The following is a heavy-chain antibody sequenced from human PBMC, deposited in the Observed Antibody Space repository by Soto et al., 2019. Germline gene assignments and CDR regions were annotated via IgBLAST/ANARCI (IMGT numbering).Heavy chain of an antibody. CDR1: GGSFTTYY. J-gene: IGHJ4*02. Sequence: LSLTCAVYGGSFTTYYWSWIRQSPEKGLEWIGEINNIGSTNYNPSLKSRVTISVDTSKNQFSLKLNSVTAADTAVYYCARGRSTTVTRRLFVYWGQGTLVTVSS. V-gene: IGHV4-34*01. CDR2: INNIGST. D-gene: IGHD4-4*01. CDR3: ARGRSTTVTRRLFVY.